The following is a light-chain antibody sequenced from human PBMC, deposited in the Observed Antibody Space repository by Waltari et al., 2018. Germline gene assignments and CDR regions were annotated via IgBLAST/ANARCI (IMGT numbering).Light chain of an antibody. CDR3: RQYKTYPIT. Sequence: DIQMTQSPSSLSASVGDRVSITCRASQDISNSLGWFQQKPGNAPKSLIYAASSLHSGVPSKFSGSGSGTDFTLTITNLQPEDFATYYCRQYKTYPITFGGGTKVEIK. J-gene: IGKJ4*01. V-gene: IGKV1-16*02. CDR1: QDISNS. CDR2: AAS.